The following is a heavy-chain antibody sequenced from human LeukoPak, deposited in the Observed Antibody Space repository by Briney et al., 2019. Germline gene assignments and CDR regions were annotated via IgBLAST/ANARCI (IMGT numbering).Heavy chain of an antibody. J-gene: IGHJ4*02. D-gene: IGHD3-22*01. Sequence: GGSLRLSCAASGFTFSSYSMNWVRQPPGKGLEWVSSISSSSSYIYYADSVKGRFTISRDNAKNSLYLQMTSLRAEDTAVYYCAATRYYYDSSGLDYWGQGTLVTVSS. CDR2: ISSSSSYI. V-gene: IGHV3-21*01. CDR3: AATRYYYDSSGLDY. CDR1: GFTFSSYS.